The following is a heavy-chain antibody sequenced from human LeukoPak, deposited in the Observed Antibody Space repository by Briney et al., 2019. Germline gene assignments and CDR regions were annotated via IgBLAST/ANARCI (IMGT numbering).Heavy chain of an antibody. V-gene: IGHV1-2*02. CDR2: INPNSGGT. D-gene: IGHD6-19*01. CDR3: ARVVKQWPDAFDI. CDR1: GYTFTGYY. Sequence: ASVKVSCKASGYTFTGYYMHWVRQAPGQGLEWMGWINPNSGGTNYAQKLQGRVTMTTDTSTSTAYMELRSLRSDDTAVYYCARVVKQWPDAFDIWGQGTMVTVSS. J-gene: IGHJ3*02.